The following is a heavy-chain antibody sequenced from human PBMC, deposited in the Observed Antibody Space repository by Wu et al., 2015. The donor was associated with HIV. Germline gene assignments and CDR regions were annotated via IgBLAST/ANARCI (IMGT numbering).Heavy chain of an antibody. V-gene: IGHV1-8*03. Sequence: VHLVQSGAEVKKPGTTVKISCKVSGDTFSDRYIHWVQQAPGKGLEWVGWMNPNTGNRGYAQKFQGRVTFSKNTSISTAYMDLSSLTSADTGVYFCARGYLVSRETRDYYMDVWGKGTTVSVFS. D-gene: IGHD1-14*01. CDR3: ARGYLVSRETRDYYMDV. J-gene: IGHJ6*03. CDR1: GDTFSDRY. CDR2: MNPNTGNR.